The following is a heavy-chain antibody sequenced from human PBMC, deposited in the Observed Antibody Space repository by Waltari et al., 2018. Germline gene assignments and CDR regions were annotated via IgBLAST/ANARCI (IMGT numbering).Heavy chain of an antibody. D-gene: IGHD6-13*01. J-gene: IGHJ5*02. CDR2: IYYSGST. Sequence: QLQLQESGPGLVTLSETLSLTCTVSGGSVGSSSYTWGWIRQPPGKGLEWIGSIYYSGSTYYNPSLKSRVTISVDTSKNQFSLKLSSVTAADTTVYYCARHVAAAGFKFNWFDPWGQGTLVTVSS. CDR1: GGSVGSSSYT. CDR3: ARHVAAAGFKFNWFDP. V-gene: IGHV4-39*01.